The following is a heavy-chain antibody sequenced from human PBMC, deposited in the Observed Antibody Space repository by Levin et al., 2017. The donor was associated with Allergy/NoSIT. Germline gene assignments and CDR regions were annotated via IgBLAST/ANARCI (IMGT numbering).Heavy chain of an antibody. V-gene: IGHV4-34*01. J-gene: IGHJ4*02. CDR1: GGSFSGYY. CDR3: ARGGGRFGELSDRPFDY. Sequence: SETLSLTCAVYGGSFSGYYWSWIRQPPGKGLEWIGEINHSGSTNYNPSSKSRVTTSVDTSKNQFALKLGSVTAADTAVYYCARGGGRFGELSDRPFDYWGQGTLVTVSS. CDR2: INHSGST. D-gene: IGHD3-10*01.